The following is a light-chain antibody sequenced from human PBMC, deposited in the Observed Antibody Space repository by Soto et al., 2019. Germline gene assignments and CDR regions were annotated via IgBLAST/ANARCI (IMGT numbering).Light chain of an antibody. V-gene: IGLV2-14*03. CDR1: SSDVGSYNY. CDR2: DVT. Sequence: QSVLTQPASVSGSPGQSITISCTGTSSDVGSYNYVSWYQQHPATVPKLMIYDVTDRPSGVSNRFSGSKSGNTATLTISGLQAEDEADYYCNSYTTSTTYVFGTGTKLTVL. CDR3: NSYTTSTTYV. J-gene: IGLJ1*01.